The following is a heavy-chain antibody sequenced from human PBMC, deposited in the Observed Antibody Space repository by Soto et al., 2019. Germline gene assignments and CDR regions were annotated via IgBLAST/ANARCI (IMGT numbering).Heavy chain of an antibody. D-gene: IGHD3-10*01. CDR3: ARSFYGSGLPPPGHYYYGMDV. CDR1: GYTFTGYY. CDR2: INPNSGGT. Sequence: QVQLVQSGAEVKKPGASVKVSCKASGYTFTGYYMHWVRQAPGQGLEWMGWINPNSGGTNYAQKFQGWVTMTSDTSISTAYMELSRLRSDDTAVYYCARSFYGSGLPPPGHYYYGMDVWGQGTTVTVSS. V-gene: IGHV1-2*04. J-gene: IGHJ6*02.